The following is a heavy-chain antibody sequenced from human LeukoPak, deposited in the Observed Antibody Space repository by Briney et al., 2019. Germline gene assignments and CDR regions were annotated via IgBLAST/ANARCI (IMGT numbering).Heavy chain of an antibody. CDR1: GFTFSSYA. V-gene: IGHV3-23*01. CDR2: ISGGGGST. J-gene: IGHJ4*01. D-gene: IGHD2-15*01. CDR3: ARKASSLVVVVAATKNFDY. Sequence: GSLRLSCAASGFTFSSYAMSWVRQAPGKGLEWVSAISGGGGSTYYADSVKGRFTISRDNSKNTLYLQMNSLRAEDTAVYYCARKASSLVVVVAATKNFDYWGERPLVTVSS.